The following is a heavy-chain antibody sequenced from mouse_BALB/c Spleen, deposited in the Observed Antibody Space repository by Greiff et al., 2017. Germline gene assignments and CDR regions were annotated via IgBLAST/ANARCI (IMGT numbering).Heavy chain of an antibody. CDR1: GFSLTSYD. J-gene: IGHJ4*01. CDR2: IWTGGGT. CDR3: VRYGRGYYAMDY. D-gene: IGHD1-1*01. V-gene: IGHV2-9-2*01. Sequence: QVQLKESGPGLVAHSQSLSITCTVSGFSLTSYDISWIRQPPGKGLEWLGVIWTGGGTNYNSAFMSRLSISKDNSKSQVFLKMNSLQTDDTAIYYCVRYGRGYYAMDYWGQGTSVTVSS.